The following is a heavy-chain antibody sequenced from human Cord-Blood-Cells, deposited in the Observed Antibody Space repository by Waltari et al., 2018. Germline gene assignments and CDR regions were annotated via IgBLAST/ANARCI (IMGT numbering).Heavy chain of an antibody. V-gene: IGHV3-23*01. Sequence: EVQLLESGGGLVQPGGSLRLSCAASGFTFSSYAMRRVRQAPGKGLEWVSAISGSGGSTYYADSVKGRFTISRDNSKNTLYLQMNSLRAEDTAVYYCAKDQRRAGNADAFDIWGQGTMVTVSS. CDR2: ISGSGGST. J-gene: IGHJ3*02. CDR3: AKDQRRAGNADAFDI. CDR1: GFTFSSYA.